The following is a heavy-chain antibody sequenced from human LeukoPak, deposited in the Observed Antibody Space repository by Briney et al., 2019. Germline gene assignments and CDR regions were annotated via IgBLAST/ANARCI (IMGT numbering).Heavy chain of an antibody. D-gene: IGHD1-20*01. CDR3: ASDRDNWNDPQYFDY. CDR2: ISSSSSTI. CDR1: GFTFSSYS. V-gene: IGHV3-48*04. J-gene: IGHJ4*02. Sequence: PGGSLRLSCAASGFTFSSYSMNWVRQAPGKGLEWVSYISSSSSTIYYADSVKGRFTISRDNARNSLYLQMNSLRAEDTAVYYCASDRDNWNDPQYFDYWGQGTLVTVSS.